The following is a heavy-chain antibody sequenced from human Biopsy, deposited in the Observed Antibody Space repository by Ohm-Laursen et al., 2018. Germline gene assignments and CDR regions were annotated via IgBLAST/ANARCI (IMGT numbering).Heavy chain of an antibody. D-gene: IGHD1-14*01. V-gene: IGHV3-21*04. CDR2: ISRSTSHI. CDR1: GFSLRNYT. Sequence: SLRLSCAASGFSLRNYTINWVRQAPGKGLEWVSSISRSTSHILYAETLKGRFTSSRDNAKNSVYLQMNSLRAEDTSVYYCARGRSHLLPDHDWFDPWGQGTLVTVSS. CDR3: ARGRSHLLPDHDWFDP. J-gene: IGHJ5*02.